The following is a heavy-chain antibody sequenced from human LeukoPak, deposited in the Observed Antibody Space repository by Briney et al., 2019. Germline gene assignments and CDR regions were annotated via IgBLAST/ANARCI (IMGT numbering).Heavy chain of an antibody. Sequence: GGSLRLSCAASGVTLRSDSMNWGPEGPGKGLGWGSYISISSSTIYSADSSKGRFTISRDNDKNSLYLQMNSLRAEATAAYYCARGDHYYDSSGYYKFDYWGQGTLVTVSS. J-gene: IGHJ4*02. D-gene: IGHD3-22*01. V-gene: IGHV3-48*01. CDR1: GVTLRSDS. CDR3: ARGDHYYDSSGYYKFDY. CDR2: ISISSSTI.